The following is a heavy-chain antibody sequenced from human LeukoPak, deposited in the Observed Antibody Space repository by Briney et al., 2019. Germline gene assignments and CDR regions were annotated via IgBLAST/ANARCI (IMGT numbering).Heavy chain of an antibody. CDR2: ISGSGGST. CDR1: GFTFSSYA. D-gene: IGHD3-22*01. V-gene: IGHV3-23*01. J-gene: IGHJ3*02. CDR3: AKESPFVTMIVVVNDAFDI. Sequence: QPGGSLRLSCAASGFTFSSYAMSWVRQAPGKGLEWVSAISGSGGSTYYADSVKGRFTISRDNSKNTLYLQMNSLRAEDTAVYYCAKESPFVTMIVVVNDAFDIWGQGTMVTVSS.